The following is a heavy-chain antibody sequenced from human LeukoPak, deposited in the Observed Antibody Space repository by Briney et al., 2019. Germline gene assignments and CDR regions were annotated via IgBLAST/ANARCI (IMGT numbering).Heavy chain of an antibody. CDR3: ARHRAYSSSSPFDY. CDR1: GGSINSGGYY. V-gene: IGHV4-31*03. CDR2: IYYSGTT. J-gene: IGHJ4*02. Sequence: SQTLSLTCTVSGGSINSGGYYWSRIRQHPGKGLEWIGFIYYSGTTHSNPSLQSRVTISLDSSKNQFSLRLSSVTAADTAVYYCARHRAYSSSSPFDYWGQGTLVTVSS. D-gene: IGHD6-6*01.